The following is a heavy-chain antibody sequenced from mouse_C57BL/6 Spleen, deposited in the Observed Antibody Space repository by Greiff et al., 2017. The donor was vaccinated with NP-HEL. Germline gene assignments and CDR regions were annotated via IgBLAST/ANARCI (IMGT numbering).Heavy chain of an antibody. Sequence: EVQRVESGGGLVQPGGSMKLSCVASGFTFSNYWMNWVRQSPEKGLEWVAQIRLKSDNYATHYAESVKGRFTISRDDSKSSVYLQMNNLRAEDTGIYYCTSYYDYDGYYFDYWGQGTTLTVSS. CDR2: IRLKSDNYAT. J-gene: IGHJ2*01. CDR1: GFTFSNYW. CDR3: TSYYDYDGYYFDY. V-gene: IGHV6-3*01. D-gene: IGHD2-4*01.